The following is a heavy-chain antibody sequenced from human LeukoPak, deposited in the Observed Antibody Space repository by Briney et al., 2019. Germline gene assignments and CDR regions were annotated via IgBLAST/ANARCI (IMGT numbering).Heavy chain of an antibody. CDR1: GFTFSSYW. CDR3: ALDSGDF. Sequence: PGGSLRLSCAASGFTFSSYWMSWVRQAPGKGLEWVAFIRYDGSNKYYADSVKGRFTISRDNSKNTLYLQMNSLRAEDTAVFYCALDSGDFWGQGTLVTVSS. J-gene: IGHJ4*02. V-gene: IGHV3-30*02. D-gene: IGHD1-14*01. CDR2: IRYDGSNK.